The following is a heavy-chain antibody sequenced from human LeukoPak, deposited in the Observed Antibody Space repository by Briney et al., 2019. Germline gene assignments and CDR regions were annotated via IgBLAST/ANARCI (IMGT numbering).Heavy chain of an antibody. CDR1: GFTVSSNY. J-gene: IGHJ5*02. Sequence: GGSLRLSCAASGFTVSSNYMSWVRQAPGKGLEWVSVIYSGSGGTTYYADSVKGRFTISRDNSKNTLYLQMNSLRAEDTAVYYCARVPYSYGYGVAYWFDPWGQGTLVTVSS. V-gene: IGHV3-53*01. CDR3: ARVPYSYGYGVAYWFDP. CDR2: IYSGSGGTT. D-gene: IGHD5-18*01.